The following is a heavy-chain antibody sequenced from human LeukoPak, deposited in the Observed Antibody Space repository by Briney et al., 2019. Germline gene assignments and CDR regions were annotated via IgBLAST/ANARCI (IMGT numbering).Heavy chain of an antibody. V-gene: IGHV3-30*18. CDR2: ISYDGSNK. D-gene: IGHD6-19*01. Sequence: PGGSLRLSCAASGFTFSSYGMHWVRQAPGKGLEWVAIISYDGSNKYYADSVKGRFTIPRDNSKNTLYLQMNSLRAEDTAVYYCAKGRPGFYSSGWYPWSWFDPWGQGTLVTVSS. CDR3: AKGRPGFYSSGWYPWSWFDP. J-gene: IGHJ5*02. CDR1: GFTFSSYG.